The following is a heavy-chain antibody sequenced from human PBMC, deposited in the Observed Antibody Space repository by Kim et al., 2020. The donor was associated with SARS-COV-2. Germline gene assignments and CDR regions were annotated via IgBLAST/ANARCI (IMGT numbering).Heavy chain of an antibody. CDR3: ATRRSVILGHYYYALGV. J-gene: IGHJ6*02. CDR2: IDPSDSST. D-gene: IGHD3-22*01. Sequence: LEWMGRIDPSDSSTNYSPSFQGHVTISADKSISTAYLQWSSLKASDTAMYFCATRRSVILGHYYYALGVWGQGTTVTVSS. V-gene: IGHV5-10-1*01.